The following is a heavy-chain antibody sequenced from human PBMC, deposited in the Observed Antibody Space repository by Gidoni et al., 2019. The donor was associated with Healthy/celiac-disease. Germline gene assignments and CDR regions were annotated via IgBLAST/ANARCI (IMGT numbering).Heavy chain of an antibody. CDR3: TRSSTMVRGHAFDY. CDR2: IRSKAYGGTT. D-gene: IGHD3-10*01. J-gene: IGHJ4*02. V-gene: IGHV3-49*04. Sequence: EVQLVESGGGVVQPGRSLRLSCTASGFTFGDDAMSWVRQAPGKGLGWVGFIRSKAYGGTTEYAASVKGRFTISRDDSKSIAYLQMNSLKTEDTAVYYCTRSSTMVRGHAFDYWGQGTLVTVSS. CDR1: GFTFGDDA.